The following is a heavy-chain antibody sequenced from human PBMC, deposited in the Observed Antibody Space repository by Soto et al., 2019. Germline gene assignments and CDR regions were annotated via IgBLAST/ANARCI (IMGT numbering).Heavy chain of an antibody. CDR2: ISYDGSNK. J-gene: IGHJ6*02. Sequence: GSLRLSCAASGFTFSSYGMHWVRQAPGKGLEWVAVISYDGSNKYYADSVKGRFTISRDNSKNTLYLQMNSLRAEDTAVYYCAKEGDYSDDYYGMDVWGQGTTVTVSS. D-gene: IGHD4-4*01. CDR3: AKEGDYSDDYYGMDV. CDR1: GFTFSSYG. V-gene: IGHV3-30*18.